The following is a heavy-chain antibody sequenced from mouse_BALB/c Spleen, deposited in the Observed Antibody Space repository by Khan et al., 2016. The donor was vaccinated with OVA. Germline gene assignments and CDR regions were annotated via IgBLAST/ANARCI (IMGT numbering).Heavy chain of an antibody. J-gene: IGHJ2*01. CDR3: ARVYGGDFDY. Sequence: EVQLVESGPGLVKPSQSLSLTCTVTGYSITTDYAWNWIRQFPGNKLEWMGYISYSGNTKYTPSLKSRISITRDTSKNQFFLQLKSVTTEDTARYYCARVYGGDFDYWGQGTTVTVAS. D-gene: IGHD1-1*01. V-gene: IGHV3-2*02. CDR2: ISYSGNT. CDR1: GYSITTDYA.